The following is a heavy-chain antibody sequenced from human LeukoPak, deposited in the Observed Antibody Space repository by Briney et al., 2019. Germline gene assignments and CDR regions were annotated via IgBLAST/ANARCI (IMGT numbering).Heavy chain of an antibody. CDR1: GGSISSGGYY. Sequence: SETLSLTCTVSGGSISSGGYYWSWIRQHPGKGLEWIGYVYYSGSTYYNPSLKSRVTISVDTSKNQFSLKLSSVTAADTAVYYCARSYFIAAAGLDYWGQGTLVTVSS. CDR2: VYYSGST. V-gene: IGHV4-31*03. D-gene: IGHD6-13*01. J-gene: IGHJ4*02. CDR3: ARSYFIAAAGLDY.